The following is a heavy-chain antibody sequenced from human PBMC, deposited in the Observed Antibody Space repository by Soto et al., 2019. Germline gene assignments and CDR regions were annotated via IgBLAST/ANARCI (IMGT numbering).Heavy chain of an antibody. D-gene: IGHD2-2*01. CDR2: ISYDGSNK. J-gene: IGHJ6*02. CDR1: GFTFSSYG. Sequence: QVQLVESGGGVVQPGRSLRLSCAASGFTFSSYGMHWVRQAPGKGLEWVAVISYDGSNKYYADSVKGRFTISRDNSKNSLYLQRNSLRAEDTAVYYCAVGYCSSTSCYAPRLYYYGMDVWGQGTTVTVSS. CDR3: AVGYCSSTSCYAPRLYYYGMDV. V-gene: IGHV3-30*03.